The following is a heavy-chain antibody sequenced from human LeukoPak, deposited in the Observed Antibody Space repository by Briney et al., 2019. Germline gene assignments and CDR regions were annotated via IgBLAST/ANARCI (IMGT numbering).Heavy chain of an antibody. D-gene: IGHD4-17*01. CDR1: GGTFSSYA. J-gene: IGHJ6*02. CDR3: ARAADGDYYYYGMDV. V-gene: IGHV1-69*04. Sequence: ASVKVSCKASGGTFSSYAISWVRQAPGQGLEWMGRIIPILGIANYVQKFQGRVTITADKSTSTAYMELSSLRSEDTAVYYCARAADGDYYYYGMDVWGQGTTVTVSS. CDR2: IIPILGIA.